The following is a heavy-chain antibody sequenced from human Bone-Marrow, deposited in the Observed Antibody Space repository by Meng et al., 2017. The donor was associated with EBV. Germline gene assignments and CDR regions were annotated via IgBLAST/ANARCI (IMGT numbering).Heavy chain of an antibody. CDR1: GGPFRNYA. J-gene: IGHJ4*02. CDR3: ASESGRGYTPDY. D-gene: IGHD3-10*01. V-gene: IGHV1-69*01. Sequence: QVQGVQSGVEVKKPGSSVKVSCKTSGGPFRNYAISWVRQAPGQGLEWLGGFLPTLGAPNYAQKFHGRVSITADESTSTHYMDLSSLRSEDTAMYYCASESGRGYTPDYWGQGTLVTVSS. CDR2: FLPTLGAP.